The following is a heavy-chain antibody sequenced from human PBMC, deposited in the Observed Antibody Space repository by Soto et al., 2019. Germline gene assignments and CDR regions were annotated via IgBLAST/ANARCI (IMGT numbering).Heavy chain of an antibody. J-gene: IGHJ4*02. CDR2: IRDRAFSYAT. V-gene: IGHV3-73*01. CDR3: TRLISAAQDY. Sequence: EVLLVESGGGLVQPGGSPKLSCAASGFVFKDSSIHWVRQASGKGLEWVGRIRDRAFSYATAYAASVKGRFTISRDDSTNTAYLQMNSLKTEDTAIYYCTRLISAAQDYWGQGTLVTVSS. CDR1: GFVFKDSS. D-gene: IGHD3-10*01.